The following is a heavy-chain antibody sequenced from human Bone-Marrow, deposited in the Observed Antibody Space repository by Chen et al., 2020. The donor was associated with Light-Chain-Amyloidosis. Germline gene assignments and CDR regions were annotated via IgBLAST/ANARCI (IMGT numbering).Heavy chain of an antibody. V-gene: IGHV5-51*01. Sequence: EVQLEQSGPEVKTPGESLKISCKGSGYTFPNYWIGWVRQMPGKGLEWMGVIYPDDSDARYSPSFEGQVTISADKSITTAYLQWRSLKASDTAMYYCARRMDGYNFDYWGQGTLVTVSS. D-gene: IGHD5-12*01. CDR3: ARRMDGYNFDY. CDR2: IYPDDSDA. J-gene: IGHJ4*02. CDR1: GYTFPNYW.